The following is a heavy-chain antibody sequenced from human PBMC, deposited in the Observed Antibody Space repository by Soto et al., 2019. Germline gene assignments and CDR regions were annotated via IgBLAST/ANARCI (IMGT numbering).Heavy chain of an antibody. CDR1: GYAFTSYD. CDR2: MNPNSGNT. V-gene: IGHV1-8*01. J-gene: IGHJ6*02. Sequence: GASVKVSCKASGYAFTSYDINWVRQATGQGLGWMGWMNPNSGNTAYAQKFQGRVTMTRNTPISTAYMELSSLRSEDTAVYYCARDWSPPSASRVEGMDVWGQGTTVTVSS. CDR3: ARDWSPPSASRVEGMDV. D-gene: IGHD2-15*01.